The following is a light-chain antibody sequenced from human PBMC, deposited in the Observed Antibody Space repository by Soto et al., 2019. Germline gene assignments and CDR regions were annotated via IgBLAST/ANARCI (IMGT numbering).Light chain of an antibody. CDR3: QIWGTGIRV. CDR2: VNSDGSH. Sequence: QPVLTQSPSASASLGASVKLTCTLSSGHSSYAIAWHQQQPEKGPRFLMRVNSDGSHSRGDGIPDRFSGSSSGAERHLTISSLQSEDEADYFCQIWGTGIRVFGGGTQLTVL. CDR1: SGHSSYA. J-gene: IGLJ3*02. V-gene: IGLV4-69*01.